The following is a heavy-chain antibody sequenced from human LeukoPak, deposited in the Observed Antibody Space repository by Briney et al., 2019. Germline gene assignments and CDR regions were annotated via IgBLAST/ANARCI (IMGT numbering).Heavy chain of an antibody. V-gene: IGHV4-4*07. CDR2: FYSTGST. J-gene: IGHJ4*02. D-gene: IGHD1-26*01. CDR3: ARDQYSGGLDY. Sequence: SETLSHICTVSGGSISSYYCTWIRQPAGKGLEWIGRFYSTGSTNYNPSLKSRVTMSVDTSKNQFSLKLSSVTAADTAVYYCARDQYSGGLDYWGQGTLVTVSS. CDR1: GGSISSYY.